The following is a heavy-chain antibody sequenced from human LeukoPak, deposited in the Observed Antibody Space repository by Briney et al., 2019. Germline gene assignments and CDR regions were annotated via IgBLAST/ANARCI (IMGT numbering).Heavy chain of an antibody. V-gene: IGHV4-59*08. CDR2: IYYTGST. J-gene: IGHJ4*02. CDR1: GGSISSLY. CDR3: AKQYTYGTTDY. Sequence: SETLSLTCSVSGGSISSLYWSWIRQPPGKGLEWIGYIYYTGSTNYDPSLKSRVTMFVDMSKNQFSLRLSSVTAADTAVYYCAKQYTYGTTDYWGQGTLVTVSS. D-gene: IGHD5-18*01.